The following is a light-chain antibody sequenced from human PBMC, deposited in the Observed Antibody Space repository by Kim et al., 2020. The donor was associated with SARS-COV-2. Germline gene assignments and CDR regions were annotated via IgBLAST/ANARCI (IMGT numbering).Light chain of an antibody. CDR2: YDS. CDR1: NIGSKS. Sequence: SYELTQPPSVSVAPGKTARITCGGNNIGSKSVHWYQQKPGQAPVLVIYYDSDRPSGIPERFSGSNSGNTATLTISRVEAGDEADYYCQVWDSSSDHRLGGGTQLTVL. V-gene: IGLV3-21*04. CDR3: QVWDSSSDHR. J-gene: IGLJ2*01.